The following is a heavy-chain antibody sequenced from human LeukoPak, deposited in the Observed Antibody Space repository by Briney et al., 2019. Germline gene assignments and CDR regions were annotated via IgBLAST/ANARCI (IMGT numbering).Heavy chain of an antibody. CDR2: IYYSGST. V-gene: IGHV4-59*06. J-gene: IGHJ4*02. D-gene: IGHD2-2*01. Sequence: SETLSLTCTVSGGSISTYYWSWIRQHPGKGLEWIGYIYYSGSTYYNPSLKSRVTISVDTSKNQFSLKLSSVTAADTAVYYCARGSYCSSTSCHEPDYFDYWGQGTLVTVSS. CDR1: GGSISTYY. CDR3: ARGSYCSSTSCHEPDYFDY.